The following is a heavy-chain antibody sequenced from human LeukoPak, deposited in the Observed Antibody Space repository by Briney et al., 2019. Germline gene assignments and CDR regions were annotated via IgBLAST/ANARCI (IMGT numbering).Heavy chain of an antibody. CDR2: IHYSGNT. D-gene: IGHD4-23*01. CDR3: ARENNDYGGKKAFDY. Sequence: SQTLSLTCAVSGGSSRSGDYFWSWIRRPPGKGLEWIGHIHYSGNTYYNPSPKSRVSISVDTSKNQFSLKLSSVTAADTAVYYCARENNDYGGKKAFDYWGQGTLVTVSS. CDR1: GGSSRSGDYF. V-gene: IGHV4-30-4*01. J-gene: IGHJ4*02.